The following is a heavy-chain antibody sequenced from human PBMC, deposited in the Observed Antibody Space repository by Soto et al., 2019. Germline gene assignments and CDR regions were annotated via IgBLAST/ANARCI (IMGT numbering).Heavy chain of an antibody. J-gene: IGHJ4*02. D-gene: IGHD3-3*01. CDR3: AKVPYDFWSGYYPPLYFDY. Sequence: EVQLLESGGGLVQPGGSLRLSCAASGFTFSSYVMSWVRQAPGKGLEWVSGISGSGGSTYYADSVKGRFTISRDNSKLTLYLQMNSLRAEDTAVYYWAKVPYDFWSGYYPPLYFDYWGQGTLVTVSS. CDR1: GFTFSSYV. V-gene: IGHV3-23*01. CDR2: ISGSGGST.